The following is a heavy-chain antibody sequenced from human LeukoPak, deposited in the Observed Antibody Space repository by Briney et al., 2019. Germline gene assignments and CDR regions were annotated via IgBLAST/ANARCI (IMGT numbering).Heavy chain of an antibody. D-gene: IGHD3-22*01. CDR3: ARGSDSSGYD. CDR2: INHSGST. J-gene: IGHJ4*02. CDR1: GGSFSGYY. Sequence: SETLSLTCAVYGGSFSGYYWSWIRQPPGKGLEWIGEINHSGSTNYNPSLKSRVTISVDTSKNQFSLKLSSVTAADTAVYYCARGSDSSGYDWGQGTLVTVSS. V-gene: IGHV4-34*01.